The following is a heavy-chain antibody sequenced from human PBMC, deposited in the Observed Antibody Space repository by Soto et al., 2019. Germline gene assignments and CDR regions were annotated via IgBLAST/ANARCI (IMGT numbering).Heavy chain of an antibody. Sequence: PGGSLRLSCAASGFTFSSYAMSWVRQAPGKGLEWVSAISGSGGSTYYADSVKGRFTISRDNSRNTLYLQMNSLRAEDTAVYYCAKVSPVAYCGGDCYLYGAFDIWGQGTMVTVS. V-gene: IGHV3-23*01. J-gene: IGHJ3*02. D-gene: IGHD2-21*02. CDR3: AKVSPVAYCGGDCYLYGAFDI. CDR1: GFTFSSYA. CDR2: ISGSGGST.